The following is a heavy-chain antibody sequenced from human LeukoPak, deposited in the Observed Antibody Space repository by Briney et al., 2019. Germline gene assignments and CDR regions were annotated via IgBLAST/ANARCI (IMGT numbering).Heavy chain of an antibody. Sequence: ASVKVSCKASGYTFTGYYMHWVRQAPGQGLEWMGWINPNSGGTTFAQKFQGRVTMTRDTSISTAYMELSRLRSDDTAVYYCARFRFSIAARRDYYYYMDVWGKGTTVTVSS. V-gene: IGHV1-2*02. CDR3: ARFRFSIAARRDYYYYMDV. CDR2: INPNSGGT. CDR1: GYTFTGYY. J-gene: IGHJ6*03. D-gene: IGHD6-6*01.